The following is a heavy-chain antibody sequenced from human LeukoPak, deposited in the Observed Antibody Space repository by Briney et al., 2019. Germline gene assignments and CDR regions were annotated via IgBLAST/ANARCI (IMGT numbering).Heavy chain of an antibody. V-gene: IGHV4-34*01. CDR2: INHSGST. J-gene: IGHJ3*02. D-gene: IGHD3-3*01. CDR1: GGSFSGYY. CDR3: ARVQGRSYYDFWSGYRDAFDI. Sequence: SETLSLTRAVYGGSFSGYYWSWIRQPPGKGLEWIGEINHSGSTNYNPSLKSRVTTSVDTSKNQFSLRLSSVTAADTAVYYCARVQGRSYYDFWSGYRDAFDIWGQGTMVTVSS.